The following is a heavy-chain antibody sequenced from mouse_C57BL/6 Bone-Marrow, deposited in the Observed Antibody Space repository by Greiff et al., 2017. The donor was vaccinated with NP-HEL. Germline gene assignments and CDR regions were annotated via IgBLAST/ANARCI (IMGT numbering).Heavy chain of an antibody. CDR2: IYPGDGDT. D-gene: IGHD5-1*01. CDR1: GYAFSSSW. J-gene: IGHJ2*01. Sequence: QVQLKESGPELVKPGASVKISCKASGYAFSSSWMNWVKQRPGKGLEWIGRIYPGDGDTNYNGKFKGKATLTADKSSSTAYMQLSSLTSEDSAVYFCAITLDHFDYWGQGTTLTVSS. V-gene: IGHV1-82*01. CDR3: AITLDHFDY.